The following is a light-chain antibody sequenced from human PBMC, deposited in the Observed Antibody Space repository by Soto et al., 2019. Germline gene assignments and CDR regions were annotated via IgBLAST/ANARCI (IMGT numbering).Light chain of an antibody. V-gene: IGKV1-39*01. J-gene: IGKJ2*01. CDR2: AAS. CDR3: QQSYTIPYT. Sequence: DIQMTQSPSSLSASVGDRVTITCRASQSISSYLNWYQQKPGEAPKLLIYAASSLKSWVPSRFSGSGSGTDFTLTISSLQPEDFATYYGQQSYTIPYTFGQGTKLEIK. CDR1: QSISSY.